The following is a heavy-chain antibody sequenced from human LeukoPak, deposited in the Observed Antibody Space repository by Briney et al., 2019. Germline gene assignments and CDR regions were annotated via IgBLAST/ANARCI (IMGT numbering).Heavy chain of an antibody. CDR3: AREQLGFDY. Sequence: PSQTLSVTCAISGDSVSSNSAAWGWIRQFPSRGLEWLGRIYYRSKWSNEYAISVRSRVTISPDTSKNQFSLQLNSVTPDDTAVYYCAREQLGFDYWGQGTRVTVSS. CDR2: IYYRSKWSN. J-gene: IGHJ4*02. D-gene: IGHD6-13*01. V-gene: IGHV6-1*01. CDR1: GDSVSSNSAA.